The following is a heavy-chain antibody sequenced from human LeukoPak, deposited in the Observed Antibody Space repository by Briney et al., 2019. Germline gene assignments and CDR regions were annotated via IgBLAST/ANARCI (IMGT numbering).Heavy chain of an antibody. CDR1: GGSFSGYY. Sequence: SETLSLTCAVYGGSFSGYYWSWIRQPPGKGLEWIGEINHSGSTNYNPSIKSRVTISVDTSKNQFSLKLSSVTAADTAVYYCASSPPRRYCSGGSCVYFDYWGQGTLVTVSS. D-gene: IGHD2-15*01. CDR3: ASSPPRRYCSGGSCVYFDY. J-gene: IGHJ4*02. V-gene: IGHV4-34*01. CDR2: INHSGST.